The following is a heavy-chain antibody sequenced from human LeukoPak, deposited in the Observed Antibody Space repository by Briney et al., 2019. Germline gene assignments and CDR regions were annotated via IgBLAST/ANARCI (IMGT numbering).Heavy chain of an antibody. CDR3: SYQLLLPFDY. J-gene: IGHJ4*02. D-gene: IGHD2-2*01. CDR1: GFTFSSYG. CDR2: IRYDGSNK. Sequence: PGGSLRLSCAASGFTFSSYGMHWVRQATGKGLEWVAFIRYDGSNKYYADSVKGRFTISRDNSKNTLYLQMNSLRAEDTAVYYCSYQLLLPFDYWGQGTLVTVYS. V-gene: IGHV3-30*02.